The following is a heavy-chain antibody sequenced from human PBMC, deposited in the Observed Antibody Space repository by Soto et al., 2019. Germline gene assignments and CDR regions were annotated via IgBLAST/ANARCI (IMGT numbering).Heavy chain of an antibody. D-gene: IGHD1-1*01. J-gene: IGHJ5*02. Sequence: SETLSLTCTVSGASISGFYWSWIRKSAGKGLEWIGRIYATGTTDYNPSLKSRVMMSVDTSKKQFSLKLRSVTAADKAVYYCVRDGTKTLPDWFDPWGQGISVSVSS. CDR1: GASISGFY. CDR2: IYATGTT. CDR3: VRDGTKTLPDWFDP. V-gene: IGHV4-4*07.